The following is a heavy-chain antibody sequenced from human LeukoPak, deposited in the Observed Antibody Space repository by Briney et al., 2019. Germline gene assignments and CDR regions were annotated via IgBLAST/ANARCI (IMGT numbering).Heavy chain of an antibody. V-gene: IGHV4-59*12. J-gene: IGHJ6*03. CDR2: IYYSGST. CDR1: GGSISSYY. D-gene: IGHD6-13*01. Sequence: PSETLSLTCTVSGGSISSYYWSWIRQPPGKGLEWVGYIYYSGSTNYNPSLKSRVTISVDTSKNQFSLKLSSVTAADTAVYYCARGLSSSWYQYYYYYMDVWGKGTPVTISS. CDR3: ARGLSSSWYQYYYYYMDV.